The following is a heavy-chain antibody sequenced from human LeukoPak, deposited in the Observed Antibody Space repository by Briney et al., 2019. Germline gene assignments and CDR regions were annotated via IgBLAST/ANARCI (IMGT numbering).Heavy chain of an antibody. V-gene: IGHV1-46*01. Sequence: ASVKVPFNASAYTFTSRYLHRMRQAPGQGLEWMGIVNPIGGSTIYAHKFQGRVTMTRDMATSTLYMELSSLRSEDTAVYYCARASNIVGAIPRLCRYFWGRGTLVTVSS. J-gene: IGHJ4*02. CDR3: ARASNIVGAIPRLCRYF. CDR1: AYTFTSRY. CDR2: VNPIGGST. D-gene: IGHD5-12*01.